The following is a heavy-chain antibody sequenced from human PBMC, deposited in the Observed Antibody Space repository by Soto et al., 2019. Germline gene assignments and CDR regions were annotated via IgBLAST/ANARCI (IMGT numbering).Heavy chain of an antibody. J-gene: IGHJ6*02. Sequence: PGESLKISCKGSGYSFTSYWISWVRQMPGKGLEWMGRIDPSDSYTNYSPSFQGHVTISADKSISTAYLQWSSLKATDTAMYYCAGRSTMTYYTGMDVWGQGTTVTSP. D-gene: IGHD3-22*01. V-gene: IGHV5-10-1*01. CDR1: GYSFTSYW. CDR3: AGRSTMTYYTGMDV. CDR2: IDPSDSYT.